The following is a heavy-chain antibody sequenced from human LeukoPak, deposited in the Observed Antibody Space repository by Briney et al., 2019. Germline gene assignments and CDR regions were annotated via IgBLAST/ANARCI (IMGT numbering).Heavy chain of an antibody. J-gene: IGHJ4*02. CDR3: ARDRRGYYYDSSGYYYDY. D-gene: IGHD3-22*01. Sequence: GASVKVSCKASGYTLTGYCMHWVRQAPGQGLEWMGWINPSSGGTNYAQKFQGGVTMTRDTSISTAYMELSRLRSDDTAVYYCARDRRGYYYDSSGYYYDYWGQGTLVTVSS. V-gene: IGHV1-2*02. CDR1: GYTLTGYC. CDR2: INPSSGGT.